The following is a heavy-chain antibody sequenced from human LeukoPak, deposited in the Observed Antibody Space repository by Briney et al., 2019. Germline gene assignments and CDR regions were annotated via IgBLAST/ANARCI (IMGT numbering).Heavy chain of an antibody. CDR2: IYTSGST. Sequence: SETLSLTCTVSGGSISSYYWSWTRQPAGKGLEWIGRIYTSGSTNYNPSLKSRVTMSVDTSKNQFSLKLSSVTAADTAVYYCACITTSPSNWHFDLWGRGTLVTVSS. CDR3: ACITTSPSNWHFDL. V-gene: IGHV4-4*07. CDR1: GGSISSYY. D-gene: IGHD2-2*01. J-gene: IGHJ2*01.